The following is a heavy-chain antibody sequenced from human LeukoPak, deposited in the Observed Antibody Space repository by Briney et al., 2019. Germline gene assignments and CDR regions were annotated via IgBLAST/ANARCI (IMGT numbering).Heavy chain of an antibody. CDR3: ARGVSGRLSYDD. CDR1: GFTFSSYS. CDR2: ISSSSSYI. V-gene: IGHV3-21*01. D-gene: IGHD5-12*01. J-gene: IGHJ4*02. Sequence: GGSLRLSCAASGFTFSSYSMNWVRQAPGKGLEWVSSISSSSSYIYYADSVKGRFTISRDNAKNSLYLQMNSLRAEDTAVYYCARGVSGRLSYDDWGQGTLVTVSS.